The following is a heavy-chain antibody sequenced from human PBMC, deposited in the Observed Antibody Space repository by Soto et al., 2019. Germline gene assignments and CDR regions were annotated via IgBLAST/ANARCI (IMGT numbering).Heavy chain of an antibody. V-gene: IGHV3-64*01. CDR3: ARVGYDILTGYDY. D-gene: IGHD3-9*01. J-gene: IGHJ4*02. CDR2: ISSNGGST. CDR1: GFTFSSYA. Sequence: GGSLRLSCAASGFTFSSYAMHWVRQAPGKGLEYVPAISSNGGSTYYANSVKGRFTISRDNSKNTLYLQMGSLRAEDMAVYYCARVGYDILTGYDYWGQGTLVTVSS.